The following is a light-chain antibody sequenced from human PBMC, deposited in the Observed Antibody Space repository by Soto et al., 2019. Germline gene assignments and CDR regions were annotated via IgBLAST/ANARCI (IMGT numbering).Light chain of an antibody. J-gene: IGKJ1*01. CDR1: QTISSY. CDR3: QQSYSVPWT. V-gene: IGKV1-39*01. Sequence: DIHMTQSPSSLSASLGDRVTITCRASQTISSYLNWYQHKTGKAPKVLIYGTSSLQSGVPSRFSGSGSGTDFTLTISSLQPEDFATYYCQQSYSVPWTFGQGTEVDIK. CDR2: GTS.